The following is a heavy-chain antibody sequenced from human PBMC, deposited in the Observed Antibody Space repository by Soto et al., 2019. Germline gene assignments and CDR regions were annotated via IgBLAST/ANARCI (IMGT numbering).Heavy chain of an antibody. J-gene: IGHJ4*01. V-gene: IGHV3-23*01. CDR2: VSASGLST. D-gene: IGHD3-16*01. CDR1: GFTFSTYA. CDR3: AKGRPRRTSGCFVDY. Sequence: EVQLLESGGKLVQPGGSLTLSCAASGFTFSTYAMAWVRQAPGKGLEWVSGVSASGLSTDYAAPVKGRFYISRDNSKNTVSLHMNSLRAEDTALYYCAKGRPRRTSGCFVDYWGQGTAVTVSS.